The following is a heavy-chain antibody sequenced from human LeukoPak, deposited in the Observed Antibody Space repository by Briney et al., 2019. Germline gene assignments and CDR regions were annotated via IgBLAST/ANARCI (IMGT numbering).Heavy chain of an antibody. CDR2: IKQDGSQK. D-gene: IGHD3-3*01. Sequence: GGSLRLSCAASGFTFSSYWMSWVRQAPGKGLEWVANIKQDGSQKYYVDSVKGRFTISRDNAKNSLYLQMNSLRAEDTAVYYCARDVSLGDLWSGYFDALDIWGQGTMVAVSS. V-gene: IGHV3-7*01. J-gene: IGHJ3*02. CDR3: ARDVSLGDLWSGYFDALDI. CDR1: GFTFSSYW.